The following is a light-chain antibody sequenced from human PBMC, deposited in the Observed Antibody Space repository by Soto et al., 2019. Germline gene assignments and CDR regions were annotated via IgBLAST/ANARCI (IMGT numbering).Light chain of an antibody. CDR2: EVN. J-gene: IGLJ1*01. CDR1: SSDVGGYNY. Sequence: QSVLTQPPSASGSPGQSVAISCTGTSSDVGGYNYVSWYQQHPGKAPKLMIYEVNKRPSGVPDRFSGSKSGNTASLTVSGLEADDDAYYYSTSYASSSNVFGTGTKVTVL. V-gene: IGLV2-8*01. CDR3: TSYASSSNV.